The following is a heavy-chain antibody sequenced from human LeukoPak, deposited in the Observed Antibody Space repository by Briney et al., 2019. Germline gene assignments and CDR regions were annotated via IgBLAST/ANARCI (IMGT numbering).Heavy chain of an antibody. CDR1: GGSITGYY. CDR3: ARLPKDTAVLPAARAHYFDY. V-gene: IGHV4-59*08. D-gene: IGHD2-2*01. CDR2: IYYSGST. Sequence: SETLSLTCTVSGGSITGYYWSWIRQPPGKGLQFIGYIYYSGSTNYNPSLESRVTISVDTSKNQFSLKLRSVTAADTAVYYCARLPKDTAVLPAARAHYFDYWGQGNLVTVSS. J-gene: IGHJ4*02.